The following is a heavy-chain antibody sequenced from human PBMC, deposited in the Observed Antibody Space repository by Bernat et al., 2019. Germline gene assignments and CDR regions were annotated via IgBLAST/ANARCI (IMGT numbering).Heavy chain of an antibody. CDR1: GGTFSSYA. CDR2: IIPILGIA. V-gene: IGHV1-69*04. J-gene: IGHJ6*02. CDR3: ARGFYYYYYGMDV. Sequence: QVQLVQSGAEVKKPGSSVKVSCKASGGTFSSYAISWVRQAPGQGLEWMGRIIPILGIANYAQKFQGRVTITADKYTSTAYMELSSLRSEDTAVYYCARGFYYYYYGMDVWGQGTTVTVSS. D-gene: IGHD3-10*01.